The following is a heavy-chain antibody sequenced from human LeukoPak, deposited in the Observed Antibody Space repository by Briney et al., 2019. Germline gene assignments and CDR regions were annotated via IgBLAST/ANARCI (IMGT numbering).Heavy chain of an antibody. CDR2: IYYSGST. J-gene: IGHJ5*02. D-gene: IGHD3-9*01. CDR1: GGSISSYY. V-gene: IGHV4-59*01. Sequence: SETLSLTCTVSGGSISSYYWSWIRQPPGKGLEWIGYIYYSGSTNYNPSLKSRVTISVDTSKNQFSLKLSSVTAADTAEYYCARDGYFGGFDPWGQGTLVTVSS. CDR3: ARDGYFGGFDP.